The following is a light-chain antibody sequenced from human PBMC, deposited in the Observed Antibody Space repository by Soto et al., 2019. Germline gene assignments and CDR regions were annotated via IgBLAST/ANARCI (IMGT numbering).Light chain of an antibody. CDR3: QKLNAYPPWT. V-gene: IGKV1-5*01. CDR2: DAS. Sequence: DIQMTQSPSTLSASVGDRVTITCRASQSISIWLAWYQQKPGKAPKLLIYDASSLESGVPSRFSGSGSGTEFTLTISRLQPDDFATYFCQKLNAYPPWTFGQGTKVDIK. CDR1: QSISIW. J-gene: IGKJ1*01.